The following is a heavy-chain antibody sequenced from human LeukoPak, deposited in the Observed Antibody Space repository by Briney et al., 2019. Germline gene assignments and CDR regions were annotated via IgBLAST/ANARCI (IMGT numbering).Heavy chain of an antibody. CDR3: ARAAKGYGDYFDY. CDR1: GFTFSNAW. V-gene: IGHV3-66*01. J-gene: IGHJ4*02. CDR2: IYSGGST. Sequence: GGSLRLSCAASGFTFSNAWMRWVRQAPGKGLEWVSVIYSGGSTYYADSVKGRFTISRDNSKNTLYLQMNSLRAEDTAVYYCARAAKGYGDYFDYWGQGTLVTVSS. D-gene: IGHD4-17*01.